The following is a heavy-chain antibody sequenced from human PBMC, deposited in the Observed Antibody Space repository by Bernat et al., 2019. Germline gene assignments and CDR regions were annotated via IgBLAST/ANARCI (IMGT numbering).Heavy chain of an antibody. CDR3: ARDLPATTGKGGKDAFDI. D-gene: IGHD4-17*01. J-gene: IGHJ3*02. CDR1: GGTFSSYA. V-gene: IGHV1-69*01. Sequence: QVQLVQSGAEVKKPGSSVKVSCKASGGTFSSYAISWVRQAPGQGLEWMGEIIPIFGTANYAQKFQGRVTITADESTSTAYMELSSLRSEDTAVYYCARDLPATTGKGGKDAFDIWGQGTMVIVSS. CDR2: IIPIFGTA.